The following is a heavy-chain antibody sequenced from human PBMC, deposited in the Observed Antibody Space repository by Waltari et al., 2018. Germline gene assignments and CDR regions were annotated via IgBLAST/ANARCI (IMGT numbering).Heavy chain of an antibody. J-gene: IGHJ4*02. CDR3: ARRRESRKVGFLIDY. V-gene: IGHV4-39*01. CDR2: VYYSGTH. CDR1: GDSISSSYYY. D-gene: IGHD1-26*01. Sequence: QLQLQESGPGLVKPSETLSLTCTVSGDSISSSYYYWEWIRQPPGKGLEWIGMVYYSGTHYVHPALKGWRALSVDTPKNKFSLRLNSVAAADTGVYYCARRRESRKVGFLIDYWGPGTLVTVSS.